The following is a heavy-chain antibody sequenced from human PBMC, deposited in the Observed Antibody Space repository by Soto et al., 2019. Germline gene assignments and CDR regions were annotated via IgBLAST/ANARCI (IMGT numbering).Heavy chain of an antibody. CDR2: IKQDGSEK. V-gene: IGHV3-7*01. CDR1: GFTFSSFW. D-gene: IGHD4-17*01. CDR3: ARRPYGDYGDYFDY. Sequence: EVQLVESGGGLVQPGGSLRLSCAASGFTFSSFWMSWVRQAPGKGLECVANIKQDGSEKYYADSVKGRFTISRDNAKNSLYLQMNSLRAEDTAVYYCARRPYGDYGDYFDYWGQGTLVTVSS. J-gene: IGHJ4*02.